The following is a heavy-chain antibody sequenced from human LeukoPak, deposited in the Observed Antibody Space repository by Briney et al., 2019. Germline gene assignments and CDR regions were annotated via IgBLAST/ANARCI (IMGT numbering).Heavy chain of an antibody. V-gene: IGHV3-66*01. J-gene: IGHJ4*02. CDR2: IYSGGST. D-gene: IGHD2-15*01. CDR1: GFTVSSNY. CDR3: ARANFVKEYCSGGSCYFDY. Sequence: PGGSLRLSCAASGFTVSSNYMSWVRQAPGKGLEWVSVIYSGGSTYYADSVKGRFTISRDNSKNTLYLQMNSLRAEDTAVYYCARANFVKEYCSGGSCYFDYWGQGTLVTVSS.